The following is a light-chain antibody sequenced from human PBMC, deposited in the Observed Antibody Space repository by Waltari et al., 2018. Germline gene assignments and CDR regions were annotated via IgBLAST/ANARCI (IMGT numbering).Light chain of an antibody. CDR3: SSRDSSASHVL. CDR1: SLRTSY. V-gene: IGLV3-19*01. Sequence: SSELTQDPAVSVALGQTVTTTCQGASLRTSYASWYQQKSGQAPILVLFGKNKRPSGIPDRFSGYNSETTTSLTITGAQAEDEADYYCSSRDSSASHVLFAGGTKLTVL. CDR2: GKN. J-gene: IGLJ2*01.